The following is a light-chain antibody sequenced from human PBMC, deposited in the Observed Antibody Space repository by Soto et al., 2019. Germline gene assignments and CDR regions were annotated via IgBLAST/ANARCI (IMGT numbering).Light chain of an antibody. CDR1: QSVSSN. CDR3: QQYNYWPGT. J-gene: IGKJ1*01. V-gene: IGKV3-15*01. CDR2: GAS. Sequence: EIVMTQSPATLSVSPGERATLSCRASQSVSSNLAWYQQKPGQAPRLLIYGASTSATGIPARFSGSGSGTQFTLTIGRLQSEDFAVYYCQQYNYWPGTFGQGTKVQIK.